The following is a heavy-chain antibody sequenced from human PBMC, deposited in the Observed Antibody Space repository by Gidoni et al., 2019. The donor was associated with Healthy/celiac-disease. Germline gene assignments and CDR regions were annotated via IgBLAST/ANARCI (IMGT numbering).Heavy chain of an antibody. Sequence: QVQLQQWGAGLLKPSETLSLTCAVYGGSFSGYYWSWIRQPPGKGLEWIGEINHSGSTNYNPSLKSRVTISVDTSKNQFSLKLSSVTAADTAVYYCARAHYYGSGSYWDPWGQGTLVTVSS. CDR1: GGSFSGYY. CDR2: INHSGST. CDR3: ARAHYYGSGSYWDP. D-gene: IGHD3-10*01. J-gene: IGHJ5*02. V-gene: IGHV4-34*01.